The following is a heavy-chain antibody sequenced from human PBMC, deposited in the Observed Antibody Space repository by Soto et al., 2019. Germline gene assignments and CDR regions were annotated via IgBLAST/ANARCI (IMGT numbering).Heavy chain of an antibody. CDR3: ARDRILTGYYHFAY. CDR1: GGTFSSYT. J-gene: IGHJ4*02. V-gene: IGHV1-69*08. CDR2: IIPILGIA. D-gene: IGHD3-9*01. Sequence: QVQLVQSGAEVKKPGSSVKVSCKASGGTFSSYTISWVRQAPGQGLEWMGRIIPILGIANYAQKFQGRVTITADKSTSTAYMELSSLRSEDTAVYYCARDRILTGYYHFAYWGQGTLVTVSS.